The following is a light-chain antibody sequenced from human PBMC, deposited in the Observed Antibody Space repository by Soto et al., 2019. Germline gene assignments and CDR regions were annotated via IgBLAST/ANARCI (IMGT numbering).Light chain of an antibody. CDR1: QNILSSSNNKNY. CDR2: WAS. CDR3: QQYYSAPYT. J-gene: IGKJ2*01. Sequence: DIVMTQSPDSLAVSLGERATINCKSSQNILSSSNNKNYSAWYQQKPGQPPKLLISWASTRESGVPDRLSGSGSGTDFSLTISSLQAEDVAVYYCQQYYSAPYTFGQGTKLEIK. V-gene: IGKV4-1*01.